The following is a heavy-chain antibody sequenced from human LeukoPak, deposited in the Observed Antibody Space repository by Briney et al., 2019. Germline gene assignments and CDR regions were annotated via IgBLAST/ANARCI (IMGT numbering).Heavy chain of an antibody. CDR2: ISGSGGST. CDR3: AKAPLDRILTGYYRQYYFDY. J-gene: IGHJ4*02. CDR1: GFAVGRNY. V-gene: IGHV3-23*01. Sequence: PGGSLRLSCVASGFAVGRNYMSWVRQAPGKGLEWVSAISGSGGSTYYADSVKGRFTISRDNSKNTLYLQMNSLRAEDTAVYYCAKAPLDRILTGYYRQYYFDYWGQGTLVTVSS. D-gene: IGHD3-9*01.